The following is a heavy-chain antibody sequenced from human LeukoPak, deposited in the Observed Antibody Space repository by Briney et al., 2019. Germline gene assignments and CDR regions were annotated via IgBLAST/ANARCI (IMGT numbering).Heavy chain of an antibody. V-gene: IGHV1-69*13. CDR2: IIPIFGTA. D-gene: IGHD6-6*01. Sequence: GASVKVSCKTSGGTFSSFTISWMRQAPGQGLEWMGGIIPIFGTANYAQKFQGRVTITADESTSTAYMELSSLRSEDTAVYYCARSNIAARLLYYYFDYWGQGTLVTVSS. CDR3: ARSNIAARLLYYYFDY. J-gene: IGHJ4*02. CDR1: GGTFSSFT.